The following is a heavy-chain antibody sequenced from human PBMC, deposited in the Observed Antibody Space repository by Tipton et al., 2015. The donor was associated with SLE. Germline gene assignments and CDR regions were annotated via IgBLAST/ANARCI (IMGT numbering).Heavy chain of an antibody. D-gene: IGHD2-2*01. Sequence: SLRLSCAASGFTFSSYGMHWVRQAPGKGLEWVAVVWYDGSNKYYADSVKGRFTISRDNSKNTLYLQMNSLRAEDTAVYYCVGQLLLGGYFDYWGQGTLVTVSS. CDR1: GFTFSSYG. CDR2: VWYDGSNK. CDR3: VGQLLLGGYFDY. V-gene: IGHV3-33*01. J-gene: IGHJ4*02.